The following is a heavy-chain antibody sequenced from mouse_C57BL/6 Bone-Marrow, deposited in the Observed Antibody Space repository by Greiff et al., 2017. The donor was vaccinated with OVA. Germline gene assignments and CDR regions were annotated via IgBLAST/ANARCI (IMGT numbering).Heavy chain of an antibody. CDR1: GYTFTSYW. CDR3: ARDKYYYGSSYPLDYFDY. V-gene: IGHV1-69*01. CDR2: IDPSDSYT. Sequence: VQLQQPGAELVMPGASVKLSCKASGYTFTSYWMHWVKQRPGQGLEWIGEIDPSDSYTNYNQKFKGKSTLTVDKSSSTAYMQLSSLTSEDSALYYCARDKYYYGSSYPLDYFDYWGQGTTLTVSS. D-gene: IGHD1-1*01. J-gene: IGHJ2*01.